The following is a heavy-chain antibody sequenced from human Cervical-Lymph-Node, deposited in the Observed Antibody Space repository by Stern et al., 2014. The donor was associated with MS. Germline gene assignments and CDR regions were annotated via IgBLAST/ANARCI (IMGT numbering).Heavy chain of an antibody. J-gene: IGHJ4*02. Sequence: VQLVQSGAEVKKPGSSVKVSCKASGGTFSSYAISWVRQAPGQGLEWMGGIIPIFGTANYAQKFQGRVTITADESTSTAYMELSSLRSEDTAVYYCARDGPVLRDFWSGSTNFDYWGQGTLVTVSS. CDR3: ARDGPVLRDFWSGSTNFDY. CDR1: GGTFSSYA. CDR2: IIPIFGTA. V-gene: IGHV1-69*01. D-gene: IGHD3-3*01.